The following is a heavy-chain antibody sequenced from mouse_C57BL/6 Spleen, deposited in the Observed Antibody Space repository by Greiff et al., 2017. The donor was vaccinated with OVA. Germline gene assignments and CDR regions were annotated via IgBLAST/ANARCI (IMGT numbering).Heavy chain of an antibody. Sequence: EVMLVESGGGLVKPGGSLKLSCAASGFTFSDYGMHWVRQAPEKGLEWVAYISSGSSTIYYADTVKGRFTISRDNAKNTLFLQMTSLRSEDTAMYYCARHIYGSSYGYFDVWGTGTTVTVSS. CDR3: ARHIYGSSYGYFDV. D-gene: IGHD1-1*01. J-gene: IGHJ1*03. CDR2: ISSGSSTI. CDR1: GFTFSDYG. V-gene: IGHV5-17*01.